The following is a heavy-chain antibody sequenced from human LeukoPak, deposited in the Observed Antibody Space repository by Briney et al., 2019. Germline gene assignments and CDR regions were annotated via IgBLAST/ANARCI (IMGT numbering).Heavy chain of an antibody. CDR2: ISAYNGNT. V-gene: IGHV1-18*01. CDR3: ARALTMIVVEAY. CDR1: GYTFTNYG. Sequence: GASVKVSCKASGYTFTNYGISWVRQAPGQGLEWMGWISAYNGNTNYAQRFQGRVTMTTDTSRSTGYMEVRSLRSDDTAVYYCARALTMIVVEAYWGQGTLVTVSS. D-gene: IGHD3-22*01. J-gene: IGHJ4*02.